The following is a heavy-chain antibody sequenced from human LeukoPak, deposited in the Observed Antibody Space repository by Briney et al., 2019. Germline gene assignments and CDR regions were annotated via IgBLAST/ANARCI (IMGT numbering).Heavy chain of an antibody. D-gene: IGHD1-26*01. V-gene: IGHV3-74*01. CDR3: ARLSSGRYYFDY. CDR2: INTDGSST. Sequence: GGSLRLSCTVSGFPFSSYWMHWVRQAPGKGLVWVSRINTDGSSTSYADSVKGRFTISRDNAKNTLYLQMNSLRAEDTAVYYCARLSSGRYYFDYWGQGTLVTVSS. J-gene: IGHJ4*02. CDR1: GFPFSSYW.